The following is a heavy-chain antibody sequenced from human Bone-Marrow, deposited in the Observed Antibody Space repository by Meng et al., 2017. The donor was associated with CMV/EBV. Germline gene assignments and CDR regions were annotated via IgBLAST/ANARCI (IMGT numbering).Heavy chain of an antibody. CDR3: ARGSVRYYYYGMDV. CDR2: INHSGST. Sequence: SETLSLTCAVYGGSFSGYYWSWIRQPPGKGLEWIGEINHSGSTNYNPSLKSRVTISVDTSKSQFSLKLSSVTAADTAVYYCARGSVRYYYYGMDVWGQGTTVTVSS. D-gene: IGHD3-10*01. CDR1: GGSFSGYY. V-gene: IGHV4-34*01. J-gene: IGHJ6*02.